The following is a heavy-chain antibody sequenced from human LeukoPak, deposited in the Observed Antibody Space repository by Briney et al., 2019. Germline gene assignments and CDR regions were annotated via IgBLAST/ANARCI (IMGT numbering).Heavy chain of an antibody. J-gene: IGHJ5*02. V-gene: IGHV1-18*01. Sequence: ASVKVSCKASGYTFTNYGISWVRQAPGQGLEWMGWISAYNGNTNYAQKLQGRVTMTTDTSTSTAYMELRSLTSDDTAVYYCARVIDFWSGYKYGWSNWFDPWGQGTLVTVSS. CDR3: ARVIDFWSGYKYGWSNWFDP. CDR2: ISAYNGNT. CDR1: GYTFTNYG. D-gene: IGHD3-3*01.